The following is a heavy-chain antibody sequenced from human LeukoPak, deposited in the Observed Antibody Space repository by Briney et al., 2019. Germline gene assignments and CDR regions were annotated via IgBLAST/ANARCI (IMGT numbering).Heavy chain of an antibody. CDR1: GGSISSYY. Sequence: SETLSLTCTVSGGSISSYYWSWIRQPPGKGLEWIGYIYYTGSTNYDPSLKSRVTISIDTSKTQFSLRLSSVTAADTAVYYCASTYFGSGSYPLDYWGQGTLVTVSS. CDR2: IYYTGST. V-gene: IGHV4-59*01. J-gene: IGHJ4*02. D-gene: IGHD3-10*01. CDR3: ASTYFGSGSYPLDY.